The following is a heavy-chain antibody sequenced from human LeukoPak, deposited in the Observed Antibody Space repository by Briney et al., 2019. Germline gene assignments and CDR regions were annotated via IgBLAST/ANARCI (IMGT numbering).Heavy chain of an antibody. D-gene: IGHD4-17*01. CDR2: ISGSGGST. V-gene: IGHV3-23*01. CDR3: AKEVAVTTYFDY. Sequence: GSLRLSCAASGFTFSSYAMSWVRQAPGKGLEWVSAISGSGGSTYYADSVKGRFTISRDNSKNTLYLQMNSLRAEDTAVHYCAKEVAVTTYFDYWGQGTLVTVSS. J-gene: IGHJ4*02. CDR1: GFTFSSYA.